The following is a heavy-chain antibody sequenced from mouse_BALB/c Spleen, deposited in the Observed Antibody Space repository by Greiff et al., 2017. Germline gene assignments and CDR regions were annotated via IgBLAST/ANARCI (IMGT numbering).Heavy chain of an antibody. D-gene: IGHD1-1*01. CDR3: TSPYYYGSSY. CDR1: GFTFSNYW. J-gene: IGHJ2*01. Sequence: EVMLVESGGGLVQPGGSMKLSCVASGFTFSNYWMNWVRQSPEKGLEWVAEIRLKSNNYATHYAESVKGRFTISRDDSKSSVYLQMNNLRAEDTGIYYCTSPYYYGSSYWGQGTTLTVSS. V-gene: IGHV6-6*02. CDR2: IRLKSNNYAT.